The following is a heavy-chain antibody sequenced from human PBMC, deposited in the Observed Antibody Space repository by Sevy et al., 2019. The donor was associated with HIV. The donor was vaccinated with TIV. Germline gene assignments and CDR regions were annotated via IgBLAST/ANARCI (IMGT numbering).Heavy chain of an antibody. CDR3: ARHPSGIPMLVVPLGWFDP. V-gene: IGHV4-39*01. D-gene: IGHD3-22*01. Sequence: SETLSLTCIVSGGSVSSNNYYWGWIRQSPGKGLEWIGSIFYTGKTHYSSSLKSPVTFSVGTSKNQFSLKLNSVTAADTAVYYCARHPSGIPMLVVPLGWFDPWGQGILVTVSS. CDR1: GGSVSSNNYY. CDR2: IFYTGKT. J-gene: IGHJ5*02.